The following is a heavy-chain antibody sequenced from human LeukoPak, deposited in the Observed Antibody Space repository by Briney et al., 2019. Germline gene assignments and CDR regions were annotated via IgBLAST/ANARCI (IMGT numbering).Heavy chain of an antibody. CDR2: IHYSGTT. V-gene: IGHV4-39*07. J-gene: IGHJ4*02. Sequence: SGTLSLTCTVSGGSISSSAYHWGWIRQPPGKGLEWIGSIHYSGTTYYNPSLKSRVSISVDTSKNQFSLKLSSVTAADTAVYYCARDARVQKWFGELLKTTTYYFDYWGQGTLVTVSS. CDR3: ARDARVQKWFGELLKTTTYYFDY. D-gene: IGHD3-10*01. CDR1: GGSISSSAYH.